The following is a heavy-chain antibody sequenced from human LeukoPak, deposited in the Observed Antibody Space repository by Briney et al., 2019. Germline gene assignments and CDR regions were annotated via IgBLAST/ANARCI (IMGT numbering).Heavy chain of an antibody. CDR3: ARDFCSTSCNLGY. CDR1: GGTFSSYA. J-gene: IGHJ4*02. V-gene: IGHV1-69*13. Sequence: ASVKVSCKASGGTFSSYAISWVRQAAGQGREWMGGIIPIFGTANYAQKFQGRVTITADESTSTAYMELSSLRSEDTAVYYCARDFCSTSCNLGYWGQGTLVTVSS. D-gene: IGHD2-2*01. CDR2: IIPIFGTA.